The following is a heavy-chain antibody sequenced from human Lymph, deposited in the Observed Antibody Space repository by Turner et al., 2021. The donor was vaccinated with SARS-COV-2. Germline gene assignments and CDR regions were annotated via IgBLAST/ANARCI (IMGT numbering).Heavy chain of an antibody. CDR2: IFYRGGT. CDR1: GGSMNNNY. Sequence: QVQLLESGPRLVKPLEALSLTCTVSGGSMNNNYWSWIRPPPGKRLEWMGFIFYRGGTIYNPSPKSRVTISVDTYENQFSLKLTAVTAADTAIYYCARQNVNNWVDPWGQGTLVTVSS. J-gene: IGHJ5*02. CDR3: ARQNVNNWVDP. V-gene: IGHV4-59*01.